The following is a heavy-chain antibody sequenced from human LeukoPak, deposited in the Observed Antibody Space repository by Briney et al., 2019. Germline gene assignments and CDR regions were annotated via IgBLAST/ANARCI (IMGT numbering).Heavy chain of an antibody. Sequence: GGSLRLSCAASGLTFSSHLMHWVGQAPGKGLVWVSRIASDGSSTTYADSVKGRFSISRDNAKNTLYLQMNSLRVEDTAVYYCARGRPHGDDYWGQGTLVTVSS. D-gene: IGHD2-21*01. CDR3: ARGRPHGDDY. J-gene: IGHJ4*02. CDR2: IASDGSST. CDR1: GLTFSSHL. V-gene: IGHV3-74*01.